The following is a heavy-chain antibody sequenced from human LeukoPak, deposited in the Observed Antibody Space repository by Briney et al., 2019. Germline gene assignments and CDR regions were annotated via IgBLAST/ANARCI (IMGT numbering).Heavy chain of an antibody. V-gene: IGHV1-2*02. CDR1: GYTFTGYY. CDR2: INPNSGGT. Sequence: ASVKVSCKASGYTFTGYYMHWVRQAPGQGLEWMGWINPNSGGTNYAQKVQGRVTMTRDTSISTAYMELSRLRSDDTAVYYCARYGSGSPTDDYYYYGMDVWGQGTTVTVSS. D-gene: IGHD3-10*01. CDR3: ARYGSGSPTDDYYYYGMDV. J-gene: IGHJ6*02.